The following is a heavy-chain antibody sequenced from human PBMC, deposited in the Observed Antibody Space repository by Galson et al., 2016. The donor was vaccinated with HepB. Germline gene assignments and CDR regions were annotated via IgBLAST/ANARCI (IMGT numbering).Heavy chain of an antibody. V-gene: IGHV5-10-1*01. J-gene: IGHJ4*02. Sequence: QSGAEVKKPGGSLRISCQGSGYTFTSYWITWVRQMPGKGLEWMGRIDPSDSYTSYSPSFRGHVTFSVDQSTSTAYLQWSSLKASDNAMYYCARRRWWNDYWGQGTLVTVSS. CDR2: IDPSDSYT. CDR3: ARRRWWNDY. D-gene: IGHD2-15*01. CDR1: GYTFTSYW.